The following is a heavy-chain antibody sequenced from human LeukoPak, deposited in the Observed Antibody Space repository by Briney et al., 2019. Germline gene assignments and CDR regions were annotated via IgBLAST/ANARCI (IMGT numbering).Heavy chain of an antibody. CDR1: GGYINSGNYY. CDR3: ARVPHYYFGYGYFDT. D-gene: IGHD3-10*01. Sequence: SETLSLTCTVSGGYINSGNYYWNWIRQPAGKGLEWIGRIYISGATNYNPSLKSRVTISIDTSKKQFSLTLTSMTAADTAVYYCARVPHYYFGYGYFDTWGQGTRVTVSS. J-gene: IGHJ4*02. CDR2: IYISGAT. V-gene: IGHV4-61*02.